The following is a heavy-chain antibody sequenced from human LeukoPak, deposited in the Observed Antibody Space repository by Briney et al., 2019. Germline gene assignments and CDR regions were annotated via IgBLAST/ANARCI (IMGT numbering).Heavy chain of an antibody. Sequence: GSLGLSCAASWVTGSSDYMDWGRQASGEGLGWGSAFNGSGGSTYYADSVKGRFTISRDNSKNTLYLQMNSLRAENTAVYYCAKPGFTMVRGVISWFDPWGQGTLVTVSS. CDR2: FNGSGGST. J-gene: IGHJ5*02. D-gene: IGHD3-10*01. V-gene: IGHV3-23*01. CDR3: AKPGFTMVRGVISWFDP. CDR1: WVTGSSDY.